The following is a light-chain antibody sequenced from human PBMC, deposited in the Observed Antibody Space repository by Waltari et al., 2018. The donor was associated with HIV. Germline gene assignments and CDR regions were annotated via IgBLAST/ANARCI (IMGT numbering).Light chain of an antibody. V-gene: IGLV1-51*01. CDR1: SSNIGNNY. J-gene: IGLJ1*01. CDR3: GTWDSSLSAYV. CDR2: ANN. Sequence: QSVLTQPPSVSAAPGQKVTISCSGSSSNIGNNYVSWYQQLPGTAPKLLIYANNKRPSVIPDRFSGPKSGTSATLGITGLQTGDEADYYCGTWDSSLSAYVFGTGTKVTVL.